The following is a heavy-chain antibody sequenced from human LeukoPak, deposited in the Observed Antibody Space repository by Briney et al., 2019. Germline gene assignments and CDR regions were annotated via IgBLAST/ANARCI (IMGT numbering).Heavy chain of an antibody. CDR2: MSRSGDII. D-gene: IGHD2-21*02. CDR3: AKDLVTPTYYYYYMDV. CDR1: GFTFSDYN. Sequence: GGSLRLSCAASGFTFSDYNMNWVRQVPGKGLESVSYMSRSGDIIYYADSVKGRFTISRDNAKNSLYLQMNSLRSDDTAVYYCAKDLVTPTYYYYYMDVWGGGTTVTISS. V-gene: IGHV3-48*01. J-gene: IGHJ6*03.